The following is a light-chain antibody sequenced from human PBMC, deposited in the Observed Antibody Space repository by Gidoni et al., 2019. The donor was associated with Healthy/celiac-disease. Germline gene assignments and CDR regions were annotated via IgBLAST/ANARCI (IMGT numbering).Light chain of an antibody. V-gene: IGKV3-11*01. J-gene: IGKJ2*01. CDR3: QQRSTT. CDR2: DAS. CDR1: QSVSSF. Sequence: EILLTQSPATLSLSPGERATLSCRASQSVSSFLAWYQQKPGQAPRLLIYDASNRATGIPARFSGSGSGTDFTLTISSLEPEDFAVYYCQQRSTTFGQGTKLEIK.